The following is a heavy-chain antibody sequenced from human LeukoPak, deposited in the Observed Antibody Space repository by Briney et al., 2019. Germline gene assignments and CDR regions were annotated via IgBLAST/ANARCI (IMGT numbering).Heavy chain of an antibody. CDR3: ARGNILTGYCFDF. D-gene: IGHD3-9*01. J-gene: IGHJ4*02. Sequence: PSETLSVTCAVYGGSITGYYWSWIRQTPGRGLEWVGEIHYTGATSYNPSLKSRATISTDTSKNQFSLRLSSVTAADTAVYYCARGNILTGYCFDFWGQGALVTVSS. V-gene: IGHV4-34*01. CDR1: GGSITGYY. CDR2: IHYTGAT.